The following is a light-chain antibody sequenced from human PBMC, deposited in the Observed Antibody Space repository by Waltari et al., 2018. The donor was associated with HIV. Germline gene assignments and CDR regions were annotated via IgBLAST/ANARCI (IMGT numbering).Light chain of an antibody. J-gene: IGKJ2*01. Sequence: DIQMPQSHSTLSASLGDRVTITCRASQSINTYLAWYQQKPGKAPKLLIYKAPNLESGVPSRFSGSRSGTEFTLTISSLQPDDFATYYCQQYNTFPYTFGQGTNLEIK. CDR1: QSINTY. CDR3: QQYNTFPYT. CDR2: KAP. V-gene: IGKV1-5*03.